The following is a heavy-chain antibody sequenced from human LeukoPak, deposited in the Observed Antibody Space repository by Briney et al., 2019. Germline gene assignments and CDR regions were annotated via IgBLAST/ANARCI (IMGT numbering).Heavy chain of an antibody. Sequence: GGSLRLSCAASGFTFSNYEMNWVRQAPGMGLEWVSYITSSGPTAFYADSVKGRFNISRDNAQNSLFLQMNNLTAEDTAIYYCARLGFCSDGSCYSLDYWGQGILVAVSS. CDR3: ARLGFCSDGSCYSLDY. CDR1: GFTFSNYE. V-gene: IGHV3-48*03. D-gene: IGHD2-15*01. J-gene: IGHJ4*02. CDR2: ITSSGPTA.